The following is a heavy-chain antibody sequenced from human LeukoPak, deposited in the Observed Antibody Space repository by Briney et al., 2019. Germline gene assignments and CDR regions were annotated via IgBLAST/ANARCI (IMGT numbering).Heavy chain of an antibody. CDR3: ARLLPVARSGYYNNWFDP. J-gene: IGHJ5*02. V-gene: IGHV4-4*02. Sequence: PSETLSLTCAVSGASISSTNWWSWVRQPPGKGLEWIGEIYHSGTTYYSPSLKSRVTISIDKSKNQISLKVSSVTAADTAVYYCARLLPVARSGYYNNWFDPWGQGTLVTVSS. D-gene: IGHD3-22*01. CDR2: IYHSGTT. CDR1: GASISSTNW.